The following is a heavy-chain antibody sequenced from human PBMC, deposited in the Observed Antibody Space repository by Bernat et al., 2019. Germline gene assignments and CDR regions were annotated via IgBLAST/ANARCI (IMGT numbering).Heavy chain of an antibody. Sequence: EVQLVESGGGLVQPGGSLRLSCAASGFTFSSYWMYWVRQAPGKGLVWVSHIKTDGSVTSYADSVKGRFTISRDNAKNTLYQQMNSLRAEDTAVYYCARDRAYGMDVWGQGTTVTVSS. J-gene: IGHJ6*02. CDR2: IKTDGSVT. V-gene: IGHV3-74*01. CDR3: ARDRAYGMDV. CDR1: GFTFSSYW.